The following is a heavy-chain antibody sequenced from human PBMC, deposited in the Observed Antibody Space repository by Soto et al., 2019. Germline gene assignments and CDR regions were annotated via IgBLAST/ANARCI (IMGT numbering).Heavy chain of an antibody. CDR2: INHSGST. Sequence: QVQLQQWGAGLLKPSETLSLTCAVYGGSFSGYYWSWIRQPPGKGLEWIGEINHSGSTNYNPSLKSQVTISGDTSKTQFSLKLSSVTASDTAVYYCERGPTRLRFSNGFRAFDIWGQGTMVTVSS. J-gene: IGHJ3*02. D-gene: IGHD3-3*01. V-gene: IGHV4-34*01. CDR1: GGSFSGYY. CDR3: ERGPTRLRFSNGFRAFDI.